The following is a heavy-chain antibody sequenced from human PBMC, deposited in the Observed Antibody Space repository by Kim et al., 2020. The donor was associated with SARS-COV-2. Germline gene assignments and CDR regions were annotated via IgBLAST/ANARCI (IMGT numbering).Heavy chain of an antibody. J-gene: IGHJ4*02. V-gene: IGHV4-39*01. Sequence: TYYNPSLKSRVTISVDTSKNQFSLKLSSVTAADTAVYYCASQTEEWLFDYWGQGTLVTVSS. CDR3: ASQTEEWLFDY. CDR2: T. D-gene: IGHD6-19*01.